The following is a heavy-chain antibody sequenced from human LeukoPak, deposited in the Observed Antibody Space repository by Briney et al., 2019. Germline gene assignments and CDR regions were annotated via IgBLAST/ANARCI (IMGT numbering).Heavy chain of an antibody. CDR2: IWYDGSNK. D-gene: IGHD6-19*01. Sequence: GGSLRLSCAASGFTFSSYGMHWVRQAPGKGLEWVAVIWYDGSNKYYADSVKGRFTISRDNAKNSLYLQMNSLRAEDTAVYYCARDSFVVAGTGVDYWGQGTLVTVSS. J-gene: IGHJ4*02. CDR3: ARDSFVVAGTGVDY. CDR1: GFTFSSYG. V-gene: IGHV3-33*01.